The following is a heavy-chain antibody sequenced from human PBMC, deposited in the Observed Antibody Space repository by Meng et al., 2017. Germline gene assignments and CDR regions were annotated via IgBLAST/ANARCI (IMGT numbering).Heavy chain of an antibody. Sequence: QVQLPGAGPGLVNPSGTLSLTCAVSGGSISSSNWWSWVRQPPGKGLEWIGEIYHSGSTNYNPSLKSRVTISVDKSKNQFSLKLSSVTAADTAVYYCARIGDWGSTRYFDYWGQGTLVTVSS. D-gene: IGHD7-27*01. J-gene: IGHJ4*02. V-gene: IGHV4-4*02. CDR3: ARIGDWGSTRYFDY. CDR2: IYHSGST. CDR1: GGSISSSNW.